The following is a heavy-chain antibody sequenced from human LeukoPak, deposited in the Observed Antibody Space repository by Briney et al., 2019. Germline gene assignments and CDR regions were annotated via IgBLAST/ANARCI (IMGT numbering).Heavy chain of an antibody. CDR1: GFTFNKYG. J-gene: IGHJ4*02. CDR3: AKVGYSSSWSIDY. CDR2: ISHDGSNE. Sequence: SGGSLRLSCAASGFTFNKYGMHWVRQAPGKGLEWAAVISHDGSNEYYADSVKGRFTISRDNSKNTLYLQMNSLRAEDTAVYYCAKVGYSSSWSIDYWGQGTLVTVSS. V-gene: IGHV3-30*18. D-gene: IGHD6-13*01.